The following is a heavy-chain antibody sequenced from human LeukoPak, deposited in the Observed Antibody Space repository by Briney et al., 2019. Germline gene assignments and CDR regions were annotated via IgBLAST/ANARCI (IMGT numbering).Heavy chain of an antibody. CDR1: GFTFSSYA. CDR3: AKVTIGRGYCTSTSCSPFDY. V-gene: IGHV3-23*01. CDR2: ISGSGGST. J-gene: IGHJ4*02. Sequence: GGSLRLSCAASGFTFSSYALNWVRQAPGKGLEWVSGISGSGGSTYYADSVKGRFTISRDNSKNTLHLQMNSLRADDTAVYYCAKVTIGRGYCTSTSCSPFDYWGQGTLVTVSS. D-gene: IGHD2-2*01.